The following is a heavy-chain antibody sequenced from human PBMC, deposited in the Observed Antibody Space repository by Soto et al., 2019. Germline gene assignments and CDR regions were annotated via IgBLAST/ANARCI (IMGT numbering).Heavy chain of an antibody. V-gene: IGHV4-34*01. CDR2: INHSGST. J-gene: IGHJ1*01. CDR3: GRRPRLWFGLEYFQH. CDR1: GGSFSGYY. D-gene: IGHD2-21*01. Sequence: PSETLSLTCAVYGGSFSGYYWSWIRQPPGKGLEWIGEINHSGSTNYNPSLKSRVTISVDTSKNQFSLKLSSVTAADTAVYYCGRRPRLWFGLEYFQHWGQGTLVTVSS.